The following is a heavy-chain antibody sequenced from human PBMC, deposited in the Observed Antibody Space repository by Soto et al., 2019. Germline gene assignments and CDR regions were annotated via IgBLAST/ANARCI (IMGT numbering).Heavy chain of an antibody. CDR1: GFTFSSYA. D-gene: IGHD2-8*01. Sequence: GGSLRLSCAASGFTFSSYAMSWVRQAPGKGLEWVSTISGSGGNTYYADSVKGRFTISRDNSKNTQYLQMNSLRAEDTAVYYCAKTTRDCSNGVCYFKVFDYWGQGTLVTVSS. J-gene: IGHJ4*02. CDR3: AKTTRDCSNGVCYFKVFDY. V-gene: IGHV3-23*01. CDR2: ISGSGGNT.